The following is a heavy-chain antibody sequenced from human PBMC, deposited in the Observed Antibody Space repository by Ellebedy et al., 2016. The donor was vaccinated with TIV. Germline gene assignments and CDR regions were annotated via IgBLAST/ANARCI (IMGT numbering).Heavy chain of an antibody. J-gene: IGHJ4*02. V-gene: IGHV3-33*05. CDR2: ILFDGSNA. Sequence: GESLKISCAASGFTFSSYGMHWVRQTPGKGLEWVAVILFDGSNAYYADPVKGRFTISRDDSKNTLYLQMNSLRTEDTAMYYCVRVRSCGRSNCYGEGGLDYWGQGTLVTVSS. CDR3: VRVRSCGRSNCYGEGGLDY. D-gene: IGHD2-2*01. CDR1: GFTFSSYG.